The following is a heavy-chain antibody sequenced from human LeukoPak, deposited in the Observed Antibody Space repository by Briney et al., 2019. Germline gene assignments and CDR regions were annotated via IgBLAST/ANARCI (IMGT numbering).Heavy chain of an antibody. CDR1: GFTFSSYS. Sequence: PGGSLRLSCAASGFTFSSYSMNWVRQAPGKGLEWVSVISSSGGDKYYADSVKGRFTISRDDSKNTLFLQINSLRVEDTAVYYCARTSRQWLTRHGFDVWGQGTMVTVSS. CDR3: ARTSRQWLTRHGFDV. CDR2: ISSSGGDK. D-gene: IGHD6-19*01. V-gene: IGHV3-21*01. J-gene: IGHJ3*01.